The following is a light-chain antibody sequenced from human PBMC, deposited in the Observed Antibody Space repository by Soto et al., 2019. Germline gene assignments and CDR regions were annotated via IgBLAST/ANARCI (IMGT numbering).Light chain of an antibody. CDR1: QSVSSY. Sequence: EIVLTQSPVTLSLSPGERATLSCRASQSVSSYLAWYQQKPGQAPRLLIYDASTRATGITARFSGSGSGTDFTLTISSLEPEDCAVYYCQQRSNWPSTFGGGTKVEIK. CDR3: QQRSNWPST. J-gene: IGKJ4*01. V-gene: IGKV3-11*01. CDR2: DAS.